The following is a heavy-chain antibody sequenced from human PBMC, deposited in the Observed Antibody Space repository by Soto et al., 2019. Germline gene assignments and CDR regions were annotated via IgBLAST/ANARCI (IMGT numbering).Heavy chain of an antibody. CDR1: GDTCTYFG. CDR3: ARGGSPIDY. J-gene: IGHJ4*02. Sequence: QVQLVQSGAEVKKPGASVTVSCKASGDTCTYFGISWVRQAPEQGLEWMGWISAYNGNTNYAQNFQGRGNMPTATSTSTAYMELRRLRSDGSAVYYCARGGSPIDYGGQGTLVTVSS. CDR2: ISAYNGNT. D-gene: IGHD3-16*01. V-gene: IGHV1-18*01.